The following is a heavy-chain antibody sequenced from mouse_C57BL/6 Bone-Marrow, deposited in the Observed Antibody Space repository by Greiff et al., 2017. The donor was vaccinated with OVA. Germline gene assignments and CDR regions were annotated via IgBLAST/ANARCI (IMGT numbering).Heavy chain of an antibody. CDR1: GYTFTSYN. D-gene: IGHD1-1*01. V-gene: IGHV1-12*01. CDR2: IYPGNGDT. J-gene: IGHJ3*01. Sequence: QVQLQQSGAELVRPGASVKMSCKASGYTFTSYNMHWVKQTPSQGLEWIGAIYPGNGDTSYNQKFKGKATLTVDKSSSTAYMQLRSLTSEDSAVYFCARSYDYGSSWFAYWGQGTLVTVSA. CDR3: ARSYDYGSSWFAY.